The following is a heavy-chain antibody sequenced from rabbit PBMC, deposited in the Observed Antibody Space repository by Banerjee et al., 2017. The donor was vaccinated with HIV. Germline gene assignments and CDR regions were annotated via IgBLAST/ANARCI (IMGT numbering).Heavy chain of an antibody. CDR3: ARDRDWTLDL. D-gene: IGHD4-2*01. Sequence: QEQLEESGGDLVKPEGSLTLTCTASGFSFSNKYVMCWVRQAPGKGLEWIACINTSSGNIVYATWVNGRFTISKTSWTTVTLQMTSLTAADTATYFCARDRDWTLDLWGQGTLVTVS. CDR2: INTSSGNI. V-gene: IGHV1S45*01. CDR1: GFSFSNKYV. J-gene: IGHJ3*01.